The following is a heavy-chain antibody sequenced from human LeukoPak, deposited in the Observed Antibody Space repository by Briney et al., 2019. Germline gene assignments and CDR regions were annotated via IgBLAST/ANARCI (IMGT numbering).Heavy chain of an antibody. CDR1: GFTFSTYA. CDR3: ARPYSSGWDNWFDP. Sequence: GGSLRLSCAASGFTFSTYAMARVRQAPGEGLEWVSAFSNSGETHYADSVKGRFTISRDNSTNTLYLKMNSLRAEDTAVYYCARPYSSGWDNWFDPWGQGTLVTVSS. D-gene: IGHD6-19*01. CDR2: FSNSGET. J-gene: IGHJ5*02. V-gene: IGHV3-23*01.